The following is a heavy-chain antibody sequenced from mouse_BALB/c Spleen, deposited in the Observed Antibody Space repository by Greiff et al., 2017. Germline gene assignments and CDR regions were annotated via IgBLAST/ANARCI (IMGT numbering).Heavy chain of an antibody. CDR2: IDPENGNT. CDR1: GFNIKDYF. D-gene: IGHD2-1*01. CDR3: AVLYYTFAY. J-gene: IGHJ3*01. Sequence: EVQLQPSGAGLVRPGAFVKLSCKASGFNIKDYFMPWVKQRPEPGLEGIGWIDPENGNTIYDPKFQGKASITADTSSNTAYLQLSSLTSEDTAVYYCAVLYYTFAYWGQGTLVTVSA. V-gene: IGHV14-1*02.